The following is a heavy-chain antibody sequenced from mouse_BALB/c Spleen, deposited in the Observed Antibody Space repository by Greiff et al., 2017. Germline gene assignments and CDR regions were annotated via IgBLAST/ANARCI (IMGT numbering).Heavy chain of an antibody. D-gene: IGHD5-5*01. CDR1: GYAFSSYW. Sequence: VHLVESGAELVRPGSSVKISCKASGYAFSSYWMNWVKQRPGQGLEWIGQIYPGDGDTNYNGKFKGKATLTADKSSSTAYMQLSSLTSEDSAVYFCARRGFPTSWFAYWGQGTLVTVSA. CDR3: ARRGFPTSWFAY. V-gene: IGHV1-80*01. J-gene: IGHJ3*01. CDR2: IYPGDGDT.